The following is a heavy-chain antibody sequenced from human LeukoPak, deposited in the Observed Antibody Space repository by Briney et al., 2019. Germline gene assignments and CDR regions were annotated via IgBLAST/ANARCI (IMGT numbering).Heavy chain of an antibody. CDR3: AADVRGAGY. V-gene: IGHV4-34*01. CDR2: INHSGST. Sequence: SETLSLTCAVYGGSFGGYYWSWIRQPPGKGLEWIGEINHSGSTNYNPSLKSRVTISVDTSKNQFSLKLSSVTAADTAVYYCAADVRGAGYWGQGTLVTVSS. CDR1: GGSFGGYY. J-gene: IGHJ4*02. D-gene: IGHD6-13*01.